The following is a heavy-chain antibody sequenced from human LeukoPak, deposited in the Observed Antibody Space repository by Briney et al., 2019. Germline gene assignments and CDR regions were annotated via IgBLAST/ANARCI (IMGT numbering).Heavy chain of an antibody. D-gene: IGHD2-21*01. Sequence: GGTLRLSCAASGLTFCSFWTSWVRQAPGKRLERVSNINQDGSEKYNVESVKGRFTISRDNTKNSMYLEMNSLRAEDTAIYYCARDHVAPGLIFDSWGQGRLVTVSS. CDR2: INQDGSEK. V-gene: IGHV3-7*03. J-gene: IGHJ4*02. CDR3: ARDHVAPGLIFDS. CDR1: GLTFCSFW.